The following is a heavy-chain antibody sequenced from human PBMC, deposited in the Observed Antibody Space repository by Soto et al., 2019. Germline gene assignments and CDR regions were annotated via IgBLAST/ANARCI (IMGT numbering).Heavy chain of an antibody. CDR1: GFTFSDYY. CDR2: ISSSSSYT. CDR3: ARGSYDSRRNDY. J-gene: IGHJ4*02. V-gene: IGHV3-11*06. D-gene: IGHD3-22*01. Sequence: GGSLRLSCAASGFTFSDYYMSWIRQAPGKGLEWVSYISSSSSYTNYADSVKGRFTISRDNAKNSLYLQMNSLRAEDTAVYYCARGSYDSRRNDYWGQGTLVTVSS.